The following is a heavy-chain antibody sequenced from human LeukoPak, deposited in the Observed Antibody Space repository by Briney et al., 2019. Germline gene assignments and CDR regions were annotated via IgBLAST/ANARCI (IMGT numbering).Heavy chain of an antibody. V-gene: IGHV3-30*03. CDR3: ARDRIPDVGFDM. CDR1: GFTFSSYG. CDR2: ISYDGSNK. Sequence: PGGSLRLSCAASGFTFSSYGMHWVRQAPGKGLEWVAVISYDGSNKYYADSVKGRFTISRDNSKNTLYLQMNSLRAEDTAVYYCARDRIPDVGFDMWGQGTMVTVSS. D-gene: IGHD2-15*01. J-gene: IGHJ3*02.